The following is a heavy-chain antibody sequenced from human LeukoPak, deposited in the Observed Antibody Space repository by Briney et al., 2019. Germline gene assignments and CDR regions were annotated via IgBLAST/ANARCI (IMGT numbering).Heavy chain of an antibody. CDR2: INSDGSST. CDR1: GFTFSSYW. J-gene: IGHJ4*02. Sequence: GGSLRLSCAASGFTFSSYWMHWVRQAPGKGLVWVSRINSDGSSTSYADSVKGRFTISRDNAKNSLYLQIDSLSVEDTAVYYCARMGIAAAGVDYWGQGTLVTVSS. D-gene: IGHD6-13*01. V-gene: IGHV3-74*01. CDR3: ARMGIAAAGVDY.